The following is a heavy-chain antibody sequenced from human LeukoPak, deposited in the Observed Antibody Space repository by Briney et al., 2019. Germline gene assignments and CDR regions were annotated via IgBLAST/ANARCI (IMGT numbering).Heavy chain of an antibody. J-gene: IGHJ4*02. Sequence: VSCKASGYTFTSNYMHWVRQAPGQGHEWMWIINPNGGATSDAQKFQGRVTIARDTSTSTVYMELSSLTSEDTAVYYCARAANTFGDEFDNWGQGTLVTVSS. CDR3: ARAANTFGDEFDN. CDR2: INPNGGAT. D-gene: IGHD3-16*01. CDR1: GYTFTSNY. V-gene: IGHV1-46*01.